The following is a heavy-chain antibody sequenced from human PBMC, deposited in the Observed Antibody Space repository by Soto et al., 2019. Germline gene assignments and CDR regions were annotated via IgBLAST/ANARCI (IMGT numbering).Heavy chain of an antibody. D-gene: IGHD1-1*01. CDR2: MNPNTGNS. V-gene: IGHV1-8*01. J-gene: IGHJ4*02. CDR3: ARRAETNGWNGFGADKYYFDF. CDR1: GYTFTSYD. Sequence: ASVKVSCKASGYTFTSYDIYWVRQATGQGLEWMGWMNPNTGNSGYAQKFQGRVTVTSDTSINTVYMELSSLRSEDTSVYYCARRAETNGWNGFGADKYYFDFWGQGTLVTVSS.